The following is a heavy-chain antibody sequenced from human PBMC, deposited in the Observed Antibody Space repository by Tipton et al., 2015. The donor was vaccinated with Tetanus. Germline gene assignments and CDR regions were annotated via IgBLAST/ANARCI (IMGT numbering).Heavy chain of an antibody. CDR1: GGSISSSSYY. CDR3: ARDGWGLTNWLDS. J-gene: IGHJ5*01. D-gene: IGHD4/OR15-4a*01. V-gene: IGHV4-39*02. Sequence: LRLSCTVSGGSISSSSYYWGWVRQPPGKGLEWIGKIYYSGITYYNPSLKSRLTISEDSSKNQFFLRINSVTAADTAVYYCARDGWGLTNWLDSWGQGTLVTVSS. CDR2: IYYSGIT.